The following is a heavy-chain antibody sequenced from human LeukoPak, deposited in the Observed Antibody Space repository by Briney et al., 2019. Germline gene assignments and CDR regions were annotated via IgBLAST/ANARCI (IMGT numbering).Heavy chain of an antibody. J-gene: IGHJ4*02. V-gene: IGHV4-61*02. CDR3: ARGGYDILTGFDY. CDR2: IYTSGST. Sequence: SQTLSLTCTVSGGSISSGSYYWSWIRQPAGKGLEWIGRIYTSGSTNYNPSLKSRVTMSVDTSKNQFSLKLSSVTAADTAVYYCARGGYDILTGFDYWGQGTLVTVSS. CDR1: GGSISSGSYY. D-gene: IGHD3-9*01.